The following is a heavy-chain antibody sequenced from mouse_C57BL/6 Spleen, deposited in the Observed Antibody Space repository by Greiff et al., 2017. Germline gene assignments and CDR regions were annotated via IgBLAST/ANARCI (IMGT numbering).Heavy chain of an antibody. CDR1: GFTFSDYG. V-gene: IGHV5-17*01. Sequence: EVKLVESGGGLVKPGGSLKLSCAASGFTFSDYGMHWVRQAPEKGLEWVAYISSGSSTIYYADTVKGRFTISRDNAKNTLFLQMTRLRSEDTAMYYCARGRWDWYFDVWGTGTTVTVSS. J-gene: IGHJ1*03. CDR3: ARGRWDWYFDV. CDR2: ISSGSSTI. D-gene: IGHD1-1*02.